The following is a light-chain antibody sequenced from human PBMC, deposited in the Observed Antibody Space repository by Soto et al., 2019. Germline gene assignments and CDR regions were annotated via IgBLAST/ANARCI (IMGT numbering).Light chain of an antibody. CDR3: MKGTHWLYS. CDR1: QSLVFSIGSTL. CDR2: KVA. V-gene: IGKV2-30*01. Sequence: DVVMTQSPLSLPVTLGQSASISCRSSQSLVFSIGSTLLSWFQQRPGQSPRRLIYKVANRDSGVNVLFTGSGSGTDYTLKISSVEAEDVGFYYCMKGTHWLYSFGQGTKREIK. J-gene: IGKJ2*01.